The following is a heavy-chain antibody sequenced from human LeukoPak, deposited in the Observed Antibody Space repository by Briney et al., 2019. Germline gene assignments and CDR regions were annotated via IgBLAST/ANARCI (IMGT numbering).Heavy chain of an antibody. Sequence: GGSLRLSCAASGFTFSSYWMSWVRQAPGKGLEWVANIKQDGSEKYYVDSVKGRFTISRDNAKNSLYLQMNSLRVEDTAVYYCAREPLTGTYDYWGQGTLVTVSS. J-gene: IGHJ4*02. CDR3: AREPLTGTYDY. D-gene: IGHD1-20*01. CDR2: IKQDGSEK. V-gene: IGHV3-7*03. CDR1: GFTFSSYW.